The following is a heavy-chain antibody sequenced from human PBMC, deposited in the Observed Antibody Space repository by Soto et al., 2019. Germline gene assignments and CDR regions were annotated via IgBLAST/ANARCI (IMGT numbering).Heavy chain of an antibody. Sequence: EVQLVESGGGFVQRGGSLRLSCAVSGLTFSTNTINWVLQAPGKGLEWVSYISTSSTAIYYADSLKGRFTISRDHAKSSLYLQMNSLRDEDTAVYYCVISDSGRERGYWGQGTLVTVSS. V-gene: IGHV3-48*02. CDR2: ISTSSTAI. CDR3: VISDSGRERGY. J-gene: IGHJ4*02. CDR1: GLTFSTNT. D-gene: IGHD6-25*01.